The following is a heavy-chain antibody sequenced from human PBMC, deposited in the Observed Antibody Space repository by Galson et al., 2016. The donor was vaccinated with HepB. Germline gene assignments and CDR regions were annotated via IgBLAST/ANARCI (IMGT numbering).Heavy chain of an antibody. Sequence: SVKVSCKASGYPFVGYYIHWVRQAPGQGLEWMGWIIPSSGGTNYAQKFQGRVTLTRDTSISTAYMELSGLGSDDTAVYYCVRTDTYCLRYSCPSYFDYWGQGTLVSVSS. D-gene: IGHD2-15*01. V-gene: IGHV1-2*02. CDR2: IIPSSGGT. CDR1: GYPFVGYY. J-gene: IGHJ4*02. CDR3: VRTDTYCLRYSCPSYFDY.